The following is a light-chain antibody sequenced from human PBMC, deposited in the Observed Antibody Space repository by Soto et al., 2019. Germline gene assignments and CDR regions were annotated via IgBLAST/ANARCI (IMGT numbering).Light chain of an antibody. CDR3: CSYAVTDVV. J-gene: IGLJ2*01. CDR1: SSDVGGYNY. V-gene: IGLV2-11*01. CDR2: NDN. Sequence: QSVLTQPRSVSGSPGQSVTISCTGTSSDVGGYNYVSWYQQHPGKAPKLMIYNDNRRPSGVPDRFSGSKSGNTASLTISGLQAEDEADYYCCSYAVTDVVFGGGTKLTVL.